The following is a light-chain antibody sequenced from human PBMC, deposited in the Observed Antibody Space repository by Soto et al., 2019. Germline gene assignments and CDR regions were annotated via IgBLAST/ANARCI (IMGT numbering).Light chain of an antibody. CDR1: QSVSSN. J-gene: IGKJ4*01. Sequence: EIVMTHSPATLSVSPGERATLSCMASQSVSSNLAWYQQKPRQAPRLLIYRASTRATGIPARYSCSGSGTEFTLTISSLLSDDSAVDIRHQFPVWPSVLTFGAGTKVDIK. CDR3: HQFPVWPSVLT. V-gene: IGKV3-15*01. CDR2: RAS.